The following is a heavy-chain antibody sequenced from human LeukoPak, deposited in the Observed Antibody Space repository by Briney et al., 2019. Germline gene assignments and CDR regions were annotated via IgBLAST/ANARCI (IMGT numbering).Heavy chain of an antibody. V-gene: IGHV4-59*08. D-gene: IGHD4-23*01. CDR2: IYDTGST. CDR3: VRLSVVSPHRYFDL. Sequence: SETLSLTCTVSGGSISGYIWSWLRQPPGKGLEWIAYIYDTGSTNYNPSLKSRVTIALDTSKTQFSLRLNSVTAADTAVYYCVRLSVVSPHRYFDLWGRGTLVTVSS. J-gene: IGHJ2*01. CDR1: GGSISGYI.